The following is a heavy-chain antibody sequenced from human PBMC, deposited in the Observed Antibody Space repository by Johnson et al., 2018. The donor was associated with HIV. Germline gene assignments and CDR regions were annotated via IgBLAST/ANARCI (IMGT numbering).Heavy chain of an antibody. D-gene: IGHD1-7*01. CDR3: VRVELGAFDI. Sequence: VQLVESGGGVVQPGRSLRLSCATSGFTLSNYAMHWVRQAPGKGLEYVAGISSDGGSTYNADSVRGRFTISRDKSKNTLFLKMGSLRTEDMAVYYCVRVELGAFDIWGQGTMVTVSS. CDR1: GFTLSNYA. J-gene: IGHJ3*02. CDR2: ISSDGGST. V-gene: IGHV3-64*07.